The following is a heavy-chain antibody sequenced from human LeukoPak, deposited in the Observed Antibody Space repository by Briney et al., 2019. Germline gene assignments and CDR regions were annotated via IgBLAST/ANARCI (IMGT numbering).Heavy chain of an antibody. J-gene: IGHJ1*01. D-gene: IGHD3-16*01. CDR3: ERDRLTGEVRYFRR. CDR2: ISSSSRNI. Sequence: WGSLTLNSSNPGLTSEVQNWMGLCLAPGKGLEWVSSISSSSRNIYYADSVKGRFTISRDNAKNSVYLQMNSLRAEDTAVYYCERDRLTGEVRYFRRFGRGTLVTVSS. V-gene: IGHV3-21*01. CDR1: GLTSEVQN.